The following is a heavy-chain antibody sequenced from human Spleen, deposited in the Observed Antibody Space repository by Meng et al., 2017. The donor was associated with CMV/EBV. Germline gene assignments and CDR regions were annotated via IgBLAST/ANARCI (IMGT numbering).Heavy chain of an antibody. D-gene: IGHD2-2*01. J-gene: IGHJ6*02. CDR2: IYSGGST. CDR1: GFTVSSNY. CDR3: ARDIVVVSQWTYYYYGMDV. Sequence: GESLKISCAASGFTVSSNYMSWVRQAPGKGVEWVSVIYSGGSTYYADSVKGRFTISRDNSKNTLYLQMNSLRAEDTAVYYCARDIVVVSQWTYYYYGMDVWGQGTTVTVSS. V-gene: IGHV3-66*02.